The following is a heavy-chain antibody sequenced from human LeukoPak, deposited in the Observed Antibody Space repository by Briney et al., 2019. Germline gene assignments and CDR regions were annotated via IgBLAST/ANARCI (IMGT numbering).Heavy chain of an antibody. Sequence: GGSXXLSCAXSGFTFSSYWMSWGRQAPGKGVEWVASIKRDGSEKNDVDSVQGRFTVSRDNTNNSLYLQMNSLRADDTAVYYCARLSGDITVFDLWGQGTLVTVSS. J-gene: IGHJ4*02. V-gene: IGHV3-7*01. CDR2: IKRDGSEK. D-gene: IGHD1-20*01. CDR3: ARLSGDITVFDL. CDR1: GFTFSSYW.